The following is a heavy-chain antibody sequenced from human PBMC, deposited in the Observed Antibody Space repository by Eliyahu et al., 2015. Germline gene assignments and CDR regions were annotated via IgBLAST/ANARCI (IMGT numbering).Heavy chain of an antibody. CDR1: GXTXXXYX. D-gene: IGHD3-22*01. Sequence: EVQLVESGGVVVQPGGSLXLSCAAXGXTXXXYXMHWVRQAPGKGLEWVSLISWDGGSTYYADSVKGRFTISRDNSKNSLYLQMNSLRTEDTALYYCALADYYDSSGYFDVLDYWGQGTLVTVSS. V-gene: IGHV3-43*01. CDR2: ISWDGGST. CDR3: ALADYYDSSGYFDVLDY. J-gene: IGHJ4*02.